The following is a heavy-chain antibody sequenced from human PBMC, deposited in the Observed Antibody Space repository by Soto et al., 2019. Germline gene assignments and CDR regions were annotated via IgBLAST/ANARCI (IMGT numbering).Heavy chain of an antibody. Sequence: SETLSLTCAVYGGSFSGYYWNWIRQPPGKGLEWIGEINHSGSTNYNPSLKSRVSISEGTSNNQFSLKLSSVTAADTAVYYCARGRGDGYNQDWYFDLWGRGTLVTVSS. D-gene: IGHD3-10*01. V-gene: IGHV4-34*01. CDR3: ARGRGDGYNQDWYFDL. CDR1: GGSFSGYY. J-gene: IGHJ2*01. CDR2: INHSGST.